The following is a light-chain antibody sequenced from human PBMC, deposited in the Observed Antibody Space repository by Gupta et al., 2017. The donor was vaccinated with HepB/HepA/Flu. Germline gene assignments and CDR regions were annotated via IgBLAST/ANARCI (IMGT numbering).Light chain of an antibody. Sequence: DIQMTQSPSSLSASVGDRVTITCRASQSISSYLNWYQQKPGKAPKLLIYAASSLQSGVPSRFSGSGSGTDFTLTISSRQPGDFATYYCQQSDSTPIFTFGPGTKVDIK. J-gene: IGKJ3*01. CDR1: QSISSY. CDR3: QQSDSTPIFT. V-gene: IGKV1-39*01. CDR2: AAS.